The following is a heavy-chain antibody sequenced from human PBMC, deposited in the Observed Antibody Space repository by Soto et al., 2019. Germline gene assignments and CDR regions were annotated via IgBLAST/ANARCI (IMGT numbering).Heavy chain of an antibody. CDR1: GASISNVY. D-gene: IGHD1-26*01. V-gene: IGHV4-4*07. Sequence: SETLSLTCTVSGASISNVYWSWVRQPAGKGLEWIGRIFISGNTNYNPSLKSRVTMSIDTSKNHLSLNLRSVTAADTAVYYCARDRGVGAPTTWFAAWSQGTKVTV. CDR3: ARDRGVGAPTTWFAA. J-gene: IGHJ5*02. CDR2: IFISGNT.